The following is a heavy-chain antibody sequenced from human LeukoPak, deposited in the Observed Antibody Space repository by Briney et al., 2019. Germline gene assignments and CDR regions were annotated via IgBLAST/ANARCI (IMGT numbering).Heavy chain of an antibody. J-gene: IGHJ4*02. Sequence: ASVKVPCKASGYTFTSFVISWVRQAPGQGLEWMGWISTYNGNTNYAQKLQGRVTMTTDTSTSRVYMDLRSLRSDDTAVYYCARDRAGSAWYTTFDYWGQGTLVTVSS. V-gene: IGHV1-18*01. D-gene: IGHD6-19*01. CDR1: GYTFTSFV. CDR3: ARDRAGSAWYTTFDY. CDR2: ISTYNGNT.